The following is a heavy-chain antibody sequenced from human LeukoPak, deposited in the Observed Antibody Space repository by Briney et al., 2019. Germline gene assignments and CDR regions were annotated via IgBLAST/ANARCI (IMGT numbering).Heavy chain of an antibody. V-gene: IGHV3-21*01. CDR2: ISSSSYI. CDR1: GFTFSSYS. Sequence: GGSLRLSCAASGFTFSSYSMNWVRQAPGKGLEWVSSISSSSYIYYADSVKGRFTISRDNAKNSLYLQMNSLRAEDTAVYYCARVPYYSSSCDYWGQGTLVTVSS. D-gene: IGHD6-13*01. J-gene: IGHJ4*02. CDR3: ARVPYYSSSCDY.